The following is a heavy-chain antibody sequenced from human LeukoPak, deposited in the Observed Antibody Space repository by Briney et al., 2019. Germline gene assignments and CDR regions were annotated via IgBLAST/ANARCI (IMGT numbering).Heavy chain of an antibody. J-gene: IGHJ4*02. Sequence: QPGGSLRLSCAASGFTFSSYGMSWVRQAPGKGLEWVSAISGSGGSTYYADSVKGRFTISRDNSKNTLYLQMNSLRAEDTAVYYCARDLSGDYDSSEIDYWGQGTLVTVSS. CDR2: ISGSGGST. D-gene: IGHD3-22*01. CDR3: ARDLSGDYDSSEIDY. V-gene: IGHV3-23*01. CDR1: GFTFSSYG.